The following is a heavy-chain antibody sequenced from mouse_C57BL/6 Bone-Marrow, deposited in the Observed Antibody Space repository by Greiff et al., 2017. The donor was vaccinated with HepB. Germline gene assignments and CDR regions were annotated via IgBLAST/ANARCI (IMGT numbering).Heavy chain of an antibody. J-gene: IGHJ1*03. CDR1: GYTFTSYW. CDR2: IDPSDSYT. D-gene: IGHD2-5*01. CDR3: ARIPYYSNYVAPYWYFDV. V-gene: IGHV1-69*01. Sequence: VQLQQPGAELVMPGASVKLSCKASGYTFTSYWMHWVKQRPGQGLEWIGEIDPSDSYTNYNQKFKGKSTLTVDKYSSTAYMQLSSLTSEDSAVYYCARIPYYSNYVAPYWYFDVWGTGTTVTVSS.